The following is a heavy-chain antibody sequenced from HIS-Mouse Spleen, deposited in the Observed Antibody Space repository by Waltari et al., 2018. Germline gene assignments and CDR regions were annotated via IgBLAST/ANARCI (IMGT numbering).Heavy chain of an antibody. V-gene: IGHV4-39*07. CDR3: AREIPYSSSWYDWYFDL. J-gene: IGHJ2*01. Sequence: QLQLQESGPGLGKPSETLFLTCTVSGGSISSSSYHWGWIRQPPGKGLEWIGSIYYSGSTYYNPSLKSRVTISVDTSKNQFSLKLSSVTAADTAVYYCAREIPYSSSWYDWYFDLWGRGTLVTVSS. CDR1: GGSISSSSYH. CDR2: IYYSGST. D-gene: IGHD6-13*01.